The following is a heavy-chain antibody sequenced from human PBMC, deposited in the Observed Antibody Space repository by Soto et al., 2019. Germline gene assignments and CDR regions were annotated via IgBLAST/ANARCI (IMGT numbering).Heavy chain of an antibody. Sequence: SETLSLTCAVYGGSFSGYYWSWIRQPPGKGLEWIGEINHSGSTNYNPSLKSRVTISVDTSKNQFSLKLSSVTAADTAVYYCARVVVVVTAIHLSYYYYAMDVWGQGTTVTVSS. CDR2: INHSGST. V-gene: IGHV4-34*01. J-gene: IGHJ6*02. CDR1: GGSFSGYY. D-gene: IGHD2-21*02. CDR3: ARVVVVVTAIHLSYYYYAMDV.